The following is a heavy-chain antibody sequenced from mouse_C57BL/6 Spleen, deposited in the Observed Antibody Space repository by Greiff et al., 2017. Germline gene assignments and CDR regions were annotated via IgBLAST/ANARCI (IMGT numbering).Heavy chain of an antibody. CDR1: GYTFTSYD. V-gene: IGHV1-85*01. CDR3: ARVGFSRPPAMDY. Sequence: VNVVESGPELVKPGASVKLSCKASGYTFTSYDINWVKQRPGQGLEWIGWIYPRDGSTKYNEKFKGKATLTVDTSSSTAYMELHSLTSEDSAVYFCARVGFSRPPAMDYWGQGTSVTVSS. CDR2: IYPRDGST. J-gene: IGHJ4*01. D-gene: IGHD4-1*01.